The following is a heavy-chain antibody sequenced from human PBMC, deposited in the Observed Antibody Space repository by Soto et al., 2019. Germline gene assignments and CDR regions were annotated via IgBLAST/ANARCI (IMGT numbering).Heavy chain of an antibody. V-gene: IGHV3-23*01. J-gene: IGHJ6*02. Sequence: GKGLEWVSAISGSRGSTYYADSVKGRFTISRDNSKNTLYLQMNSLRAEDTAVYYCARANDFWIGSVLSIQLYYYYGMDVSGQPTTVSVYS. CDR2: ISGSRGST. D-gene: IGHD3-3*01. CDR3: ARANDFWIGSVLSIQLYYYYGMDV.